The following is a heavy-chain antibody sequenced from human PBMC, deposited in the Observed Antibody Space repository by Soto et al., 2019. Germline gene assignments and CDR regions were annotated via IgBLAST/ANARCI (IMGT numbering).Heavy chain of an antibody. CDR2: VHYSGNT. CDR1: GGSIRSGDYY. J-gene: IGHJ4*02. Sequence: QIQLHESGPGLVKPSQTLSLTCIVSGGSIRSGDYYWSWIRQTPERGLEWCGYVHYSGNTFYNPSLKSRATISLDTSRNQFSLNLSSVTAADSAVYYCAREIMAADHFDYWGQGALVTVSS. V-gene: IGHV4-30-4*01. D-gene: IGHD6-13*01. CDR3: AREIMAADHFDY.